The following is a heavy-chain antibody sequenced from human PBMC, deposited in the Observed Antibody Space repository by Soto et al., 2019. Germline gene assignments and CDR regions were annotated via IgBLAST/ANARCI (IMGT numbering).Heavy chain of an antibody. D-gene: IGHD3-10*01. CDR2: ISAHNGNT. CDR3: ARGRYGEY. Sequence: QVHLVQSGAEVKKPGASVKVSCKGSGYTFTSYGITWVRQDPGQGLEWMGWISAHNGNTDYAQKLQGRVTVTRDTSTSTAYMELRSLRSDDTAVYYCARGRYGEYWGQGALVTVSS. J-gene: IGHJ4*02. CDR1: GYTFTSYG. V-gene: IGHV1-18*01.